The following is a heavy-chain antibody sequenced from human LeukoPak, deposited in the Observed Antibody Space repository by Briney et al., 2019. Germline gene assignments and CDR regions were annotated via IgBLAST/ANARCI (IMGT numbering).Heavy chain of an antibody. V-gene: IGHV4-34*01. D-gene: IGHD6-13*01. J-gene: IGHJ4*02. CDR1: GGSFSGYY. Sequence: PSETLSLTCAVYGGSFSGYYWSWIRQPPGKGLEWIGEINHSGSTNYNPSLKSRVTISVDTSKNQFSLKLSSVTAADTAVYYCARGPLSSSWYDYWGQGTLVTVSS. CDR2: INHSGST. CDR3: ARGPLSSSWYDY.